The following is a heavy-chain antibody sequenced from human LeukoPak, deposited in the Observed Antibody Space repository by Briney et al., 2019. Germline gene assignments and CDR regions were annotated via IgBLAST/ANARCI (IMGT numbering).Heavy chain of an antibody. CDR2: ITTSDGNT. CDR1: GFTFSSYT. V-gene: IGHV3-23*01. CDR3: AKDGGLWVSAHWGDS. J-gene: IGHJ4*02. D-gene: IGHD7-27*01. Sequence: GGSLRLSCAASGFTFSSYTMSWVRQAPGKGLEWVLTITTSDGNTYYADSVKGRFTVSRDNSKNTLFLQMNSLRAEDTAVYYCAKDGGLWVSAHWGDSWGRGTLVTVSS.